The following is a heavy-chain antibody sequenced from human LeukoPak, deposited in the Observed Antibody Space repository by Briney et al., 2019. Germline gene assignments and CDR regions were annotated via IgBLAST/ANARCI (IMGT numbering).Heavy chain of an antibody. CDR3: ARRSSSASSYYYYGMDV. CDR1: GYSFTIYA. J-gene: IGHJ6*02. D-gene: IGHD6-6*01. Sequence: GASVEVSCKASGYSFTIYAISWVRQAPGQGLEWMGWISAYNGNTNYAQKLQGRVTMTTDTSTSTAYMELRSLRSDDTAVYYCARRSSSASSYYYYGMDVWGQGTTVTVSS. CDR2: ISAYNGNT. V-gene: IGHV1-18*01.